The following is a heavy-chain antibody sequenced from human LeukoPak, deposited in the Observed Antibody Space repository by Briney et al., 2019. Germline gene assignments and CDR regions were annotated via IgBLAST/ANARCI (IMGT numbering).Heavy chain of an antibody. CDR3: ARTTRVVPAAKVVYYYMDV. D-gene: IGHD2-2*01. CDR1: GGTFSSYA. V-gene: IGHV1-69*05. Sequence: SVKVSCKASGGTFSSYAISWARQAPGQGLEWMGGIIPIFGTANYAQKFQGRVTITTDESTSTAYMELSSLRSEDTAVYYCARTTRVVPAAKVVYYYMDVWGKGTTVTVSS. J-gene: IGHJ6*03. CDR2: IIPIFGTA.